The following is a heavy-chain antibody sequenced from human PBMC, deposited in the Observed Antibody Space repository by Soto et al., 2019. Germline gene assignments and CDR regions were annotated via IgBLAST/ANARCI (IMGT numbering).Heavy chain of an antibody. CDR2: VYHSGST. CDR1: GGSISSSGYS. CDR3: ARLVGTGDILTGPLSYYYSMDV. V-gene: IGHV4-30-2*01. D-gene: IGHD3-9*01. Sequence: SETLSLTCAVSGGSISSSGYSWSWIRQPPGKGLEWVGYVYHSGSTYYNPSLKSRVTISVDRSKNQFSLKLSSVTAADTAVYYCARLVGTGDILTGPLSYYYSMDVWGQGTTVTVSS. J-gene: IGHJ6*02.